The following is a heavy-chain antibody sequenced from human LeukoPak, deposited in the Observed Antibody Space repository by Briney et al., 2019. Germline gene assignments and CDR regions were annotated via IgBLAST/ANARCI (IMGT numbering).Heavy chain of an antibody. CDR2: INHSGST. CDR1: GGSFSGYY. CDR3: AIEIVSSSWENDAFDI. V-gene: IGHV4-34*01. J-gene: IGHJ3*02. D-gene: IGHD6-13*01. Sequence: SETPSLTCAVYGGSFSGYYWSWIRQPPGKGLEWIGEINHSGSTNYNPSLKSRLTISVDTSKNQFSLKLSSVTAADTAVYYCAIEIVSSSWENDAFDIWGQGTMVTVSS.